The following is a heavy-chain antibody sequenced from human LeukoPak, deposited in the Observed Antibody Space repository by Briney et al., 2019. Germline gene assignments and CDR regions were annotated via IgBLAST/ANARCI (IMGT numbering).Heavy chain of an antibody. J-gene: IGHJ6*03. CDR2: IYYSGST. D-gene: IGHD3-22*01. V-gene: IGHV4-39*07. CDR1: DGSISSSSYY. Sequence: SETLSLTCTVSDGSISSSSYYWGWIRQPPGKGLEWIGSIYYSGSTNYNPSLKSRVTISVDTSKNQFSLKLSSVTAADTAVYYCTRGSIAYYYMDVWGKGTTVTISS. CDR3: TRGSIAYYYMDV.